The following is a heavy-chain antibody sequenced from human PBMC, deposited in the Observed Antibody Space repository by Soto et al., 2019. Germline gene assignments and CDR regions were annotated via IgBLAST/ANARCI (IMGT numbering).Heavy chain of an antibody. D-gene: IGHD5-12*01. CDR1: GGTFSSYA. CDR2: IIPIFGTA. CDR3: ARVRWLQFPPPPPDYYYYYGMDV. V-gene: IGHV1-69*13. Sequence: SSVKVSCKASGGTFSSYAISWVRQAPGQGLEWMGGIIPIFGTANYAQKFQGRATITADESTSTAYMELSSLRSEDTAVYYCARVRWLQFPPPPPDYYYYYGMDVWGQGTTVTVSS. J-gene: IGHJ6*02.